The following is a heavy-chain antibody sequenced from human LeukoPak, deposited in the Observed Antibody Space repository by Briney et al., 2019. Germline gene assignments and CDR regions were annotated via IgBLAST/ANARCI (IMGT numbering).Heavy chain of an antibody. Sequence: GGSLRLSCAASGFTFSSYAMSWVRQAPGKGLEWVSAISGSGGSTYYADSVKGRFTISRDNSKNTLYLQMNSLRAEDTAVYYCARDVEYCSGGSCYAYDYWGQGTLVTVSS. CDR3: ARDVEYCSGGSCYAYDY. CDR1: GFTFSSYA. CDR2: ISGSGGST. V-gene: IGHV3-23*01. D-gene: IGHD2-15*01. J-gene: IGHJ4*02.